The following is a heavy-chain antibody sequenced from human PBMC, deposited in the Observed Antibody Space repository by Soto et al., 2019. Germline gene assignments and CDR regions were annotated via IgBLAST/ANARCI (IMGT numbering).Heavy chain of an antibody. Sequence: PGGSLRLSCAASGFTFSSYGMHWVRQAPGKGLEWVAVISYDGSNKYYADSVKGRFTISRDNSKNTLYLQMNSLRAEDTAVYYCAKEGGPGGFRLRAEYFDYWGQGTLVTVSS. CDR2: ISYDGSNK. J-gene: IGHJ4*02. CDR3: AKEGGPGGFRLRAEYFDY. CDR1: GFTFSSYG. D-gene: IGHD1-26*01. V-gene: IGHV3-30*18.